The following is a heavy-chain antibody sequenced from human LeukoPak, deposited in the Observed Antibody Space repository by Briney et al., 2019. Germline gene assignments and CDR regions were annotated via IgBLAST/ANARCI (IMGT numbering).Heavy chain of an antibody. CDR2: IYTGGST. J-gene: IGHJ4*02. D-gene: IGHD6-19*01. Sequence: GGSLRLSCAASGFTVSSTYMSWVRQAPGKGLEWVSVIYTGGSTYYADSVKGRFTISRDNSKNTLYLQMNSLRAEDTAVYYCARAYSNSTGSHFLPSYYFDYWGQGTLVTVSS. CDR1: GFTVSSTY. V-gene: IGHV3-53*01. CDR3: ARAYSNSTGSHFLPSYYFDY.